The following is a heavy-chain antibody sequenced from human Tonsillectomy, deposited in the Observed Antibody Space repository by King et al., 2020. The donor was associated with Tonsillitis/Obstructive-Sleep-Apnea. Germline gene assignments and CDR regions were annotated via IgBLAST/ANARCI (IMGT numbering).Heavy chain of an antibody. Sequence: QLVQSGGGLVQPGGSLRLSCAASGFTFSSYEMNWVRQAPGKGLEWVSYISSSGNTIYYADSVKGRFTISRDNAKNSLYLQMNSLRAEDTAVYYCARAESFHDAFDLWGQGTMVTVSS. CDR3: ARAESFHDAFDL. J-gene: IGHJ3*01. CDR1: GFTFSSYE. CDR2: ISSSGNTI. D-gene: IGHD3-10*01. V-gene: IGHV3-48*03.